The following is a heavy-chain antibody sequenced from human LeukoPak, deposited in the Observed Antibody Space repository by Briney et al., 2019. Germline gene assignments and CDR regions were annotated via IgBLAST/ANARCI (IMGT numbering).Heavy chain of an antibody. J-gene: IGHJ5*02. V-gene: IGHV4-59*01. CDR3: ARAYCGGDCYSWWFDP. D-gene: IGHD2-21*02. Sequence: SETLSLTCTVSGGSISSYYWSWIRQPPGKGLEWIGYIYYSGSTNYNPSLKSRVTISVDTSKNQFSLKLSSVTAADTAVYYCARAYCGGDCYSWWFDPWGQGTPVTVSS. CDR2: IYYSGST. CDR1: GGSISSYY.